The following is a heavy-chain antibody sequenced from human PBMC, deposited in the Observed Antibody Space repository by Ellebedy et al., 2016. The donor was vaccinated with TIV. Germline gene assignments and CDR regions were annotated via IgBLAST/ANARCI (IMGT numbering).Heavy chain of an antibody. CDR1: GFTFTTYA. D-gene: IGHD6-19*01. CDR3: AKDANGGWYPDY. J-gene: IGHJ4*02. CDR2: VSGSGSYT. V-gene: IGHV3-23*01. Sequence: PGGSLRLSCAASGFTFTTYAMPWVRQAPGKGLEWVSAVSGSGSYTFYADSVKGRFTIFRDNSKNTLDLQMNSLRAEDTAVYYCAKDANGGWYPDYWGQGTLVTVSS.